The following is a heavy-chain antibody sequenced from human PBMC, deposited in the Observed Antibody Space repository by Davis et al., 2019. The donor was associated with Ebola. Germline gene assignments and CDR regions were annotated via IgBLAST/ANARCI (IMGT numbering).Heavy chain of an antibody. Sequence: AASVKVSCKASGYTFTSYGISWVRQAPGQGLEWMGWISAYNGNTNYAQILQGRVTMTTDTSTGTAYMELRSLRSDDTAVYFCARTSIVGTTTTASDIWGQGTLVTVSS. CDR1: GYTFTSYG. CDR2: ISAYNGNT. D-gene: IGHD1-26*01. CDR3: ARTSIVGTTTTASDI. J-gene: IGHJ3*02. V-gene: IGHV1-18*01.